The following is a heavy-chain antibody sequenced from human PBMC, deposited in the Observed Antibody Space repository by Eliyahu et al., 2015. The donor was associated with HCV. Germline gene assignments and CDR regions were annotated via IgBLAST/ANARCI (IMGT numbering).Heavy chain of an antibody. J-gene: IGHJ6*02. CDR3: ARVTLPYYGSGSYYNGLHYGMDV. D-gene: IGHD3-10*01. V-gene: IGHV4-34*01. Sequence: QVQLQQWGAGLLKPSETLSLXCAVYGGSFSGYYWSWXPHPPGKGLEWIGEINHXGSTNYNPSLKSRVTISVDTSKNQFSLKLSSVTAADTAVYYCARVTLPYYGSGSYYNGLHYGMDVWGQGTTVTVSS. CDR1: GGSFSGYY. CDR2: INHXGST.